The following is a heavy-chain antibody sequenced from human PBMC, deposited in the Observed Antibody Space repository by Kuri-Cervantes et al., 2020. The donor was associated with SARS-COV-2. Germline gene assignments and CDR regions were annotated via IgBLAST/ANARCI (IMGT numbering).Heavy chain of an antibody. Sequence: ASVKVSCKASGGTFSSYAISWVRQATGQGLEWMGWMNPNSGNTGYAQKFQGRVTMTRNTSISTAYMELSSLRSEDTAVYYCARTLYGIYYFDYWGQGTLVTVSS. CDR3: ARTLYGIYYFDY. CDR2: MNPNSGNT. D-gene: IGHD2-8*01. J-gene: IGHJ4*02. CDR1: GGTFSSYA. V-gene: IGHV1-8*02.